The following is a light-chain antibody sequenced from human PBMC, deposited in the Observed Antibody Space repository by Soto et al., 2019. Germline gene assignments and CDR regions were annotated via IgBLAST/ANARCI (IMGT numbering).Light chain of an antibody. CDR3: HQYGDSPWT. CDR2: GAS. V-gene: IGKV3-20*01. CDR1: QSVSSNY. Sequence: EIVLTQSPGTLSLSPGGRATLSCRASQSVSSNYLAWYQQKPGQAPRLLIYGASSRATGIPDRFSGSGSGTDFTLTISRLEPEDFAVHYCHQYGDSPWTFGQGTKVDIK. J-gene: IGKJ1*01.